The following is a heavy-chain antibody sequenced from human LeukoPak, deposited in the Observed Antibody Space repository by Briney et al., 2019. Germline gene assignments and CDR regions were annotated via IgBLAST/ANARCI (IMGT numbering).Heavy chain of an antibody. Sequence: GRSLRLSCAASGFTFSTYPMHWVRQAPGKGLERVAVIANDGKDKHYADSVKGRFTISRDNSKNTLCLQMNSLRGEDTAVYHCARDRKYGAAVYDFDYWGQGTLVSVSS. J-gene: IGHJ4*02. CDR2: IANDGKDK. CDR1: GFTFSTYP. D-gene: IGHD4-17*01. CDR3: ARDRKYGAAVYDFDY. V-gene: IGHV3-30*04.